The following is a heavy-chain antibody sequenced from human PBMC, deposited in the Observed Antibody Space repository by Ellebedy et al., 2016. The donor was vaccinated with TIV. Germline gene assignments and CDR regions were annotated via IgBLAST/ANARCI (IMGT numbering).Heavy chain of an antibody. CDR1: GFIFSNYA. Sequence: GGSLRLSCAASGFIFSNYAMSWVRQAPGRGLEWVSTISGSGGTSFYADSVKGRFTISRDTSKNAPYLQMHSLRAEDTALYYCAKAQVKCNSTSCPYGMDVWGQGTTVTVSS. D-gene: IGHD2/OR15-2a*01. J-gene: IGHJ6*02. V-gene: IGHV3-23*01. CDR2: ISGSGGTS. CDR3: AKAQVKCNSTSCPYGMDV.